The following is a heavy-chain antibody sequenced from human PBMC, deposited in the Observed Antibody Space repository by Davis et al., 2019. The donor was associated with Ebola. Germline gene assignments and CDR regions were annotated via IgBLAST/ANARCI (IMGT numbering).Heavy chain of an antibody. J-gene: IGHJ4*02. CDR2: IYPGDSDT. CDR1: GYNFRDYW. V-gene: IGHV5-51*01. CDR3: ARQGGGSGRLTSFDS. D-gene: IGHD1-26*01. Sequence: GESLKISCQGSGYNFRDYWIVWVRQMPGKGLEWMGNIYPGDSDTRYSPSFQGQVTLSADKFSATAYLQWRSLKASDTAIYFCARQGGGSGRLTSFDSWGQGTLITVSS.